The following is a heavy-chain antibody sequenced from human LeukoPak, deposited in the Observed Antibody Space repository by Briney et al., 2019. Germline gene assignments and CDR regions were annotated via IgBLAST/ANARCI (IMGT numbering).Heavy chain of an antibody. CDR1: GFSFSTYA. J-gene: IGHJ4*02. CDR3: ARDSSSSVVPPTSFDY. D-gene: IGHD6-13*01. Sequence: GGFLRLSCAAPGFSFSTYAISWVRQAPGKGLELVTAIVNGGGTTYYADSVKGRVTISRGNSRNTLYLQLKSLRAEGKAVYYCARDSSSSVVPPTSFDYWGQGTLVTVSS. CDR2: IVNGGGTT. V-gene: IGHV3-23*01.